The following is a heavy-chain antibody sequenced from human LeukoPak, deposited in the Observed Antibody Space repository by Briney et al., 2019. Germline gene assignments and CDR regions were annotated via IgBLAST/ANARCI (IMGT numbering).Heavy chain of an antibody. V-gene: IGHV4-38-2*02. Sequence: PSETLSPTCTVSAYSISSGYYWGWIRQPPGKGLEGIGSIYHSGSTYYNPSLKSRVTISVDTSKNQFSLKLSSVTAADTAVYYCARDSQLPDIDYWGQGTLVTVSS. J-gene: IGHJ4*02. CDR2: IYHSGST. CDR1: AYSISSGYY. D-gene: IGHD2-2*01. CDR3: ARDSQLPDIDY.